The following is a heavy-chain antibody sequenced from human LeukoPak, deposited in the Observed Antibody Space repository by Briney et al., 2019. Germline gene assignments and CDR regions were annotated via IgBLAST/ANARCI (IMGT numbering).Heavy chain of an antibody. D-gene: IGHD1-26*01. Sequence: ETLSLTCTVSGGSISSSAYYWGWIRQPPGKGLEWIGSLYYSGSTYYNPSLKSRVTISVATSKKQFSLKLTSVTAADTAVYYCARQGGSPDWFDPWGQGTLVTVSS. CDR1: GGSISSSAYY. CDR2: LYYSGST. CDR3: ARQGGSPDWFDP. J-gene: IGHJ5*02. V-gene: IGHV4-39*01.